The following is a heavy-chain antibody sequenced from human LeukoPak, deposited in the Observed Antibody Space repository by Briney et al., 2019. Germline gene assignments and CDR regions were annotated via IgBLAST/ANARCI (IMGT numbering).Heavy chain of an antibody. D-gene: IGHD3-3*01. CDR1: GGSFSGYY. V-gene: IGHV4-34*01. Sequence: SETLSLTCAVYGGSFSGYYWSWIRQPPGKGLEWIGEINHSGSTNYNPSLKSRVTISVDTSKNQFSLKLSFVTAADTAVYYCARGGSYIMIFGVVIGGGVDYWGQGTLVTVSS. J-gene: IGHJ4*02. CDR2: INHSGST. CDR3: ARGGSYIMIFGVVIGGGVDY.